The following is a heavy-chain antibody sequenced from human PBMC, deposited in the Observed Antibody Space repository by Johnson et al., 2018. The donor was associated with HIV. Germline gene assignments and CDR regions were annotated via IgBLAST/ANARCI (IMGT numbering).Heavy chain of an antibody. D-gene: IGHD4-17*01. J-gene: IGHJ3*02. Sequence: VQLVESGGGVVQPGGSLRLSCAASGFTFSSYWMHWVRQAPGKGLVWVSRINTDGSSTSYADSVKGRFTISRDISKNTVYLQMNSLRAEDTAVYYCAKDQYRKLTTVAGIWGQGTMVTVSS. CDR2: INTDGSST. V-gene: IGHV3-74*01. CDR3: AKDQYRKLTTVAGI. CDR1: GFTFSSYW.